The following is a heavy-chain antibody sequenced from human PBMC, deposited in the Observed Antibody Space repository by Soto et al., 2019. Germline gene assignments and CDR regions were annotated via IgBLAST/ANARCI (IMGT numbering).Heavy chain of an antibody. V-gene: IGHV1-69*13. CDR3: ARPDEGGYSSNHHYYYALDV. Sequence: WASVKVSCKASGGTFRSYSISWVRQAPGQGLEWMGGIIPIFDITNYAQKFQGRGTITADESTSTAYMELSSLGSDDTAVYYCARPDEGGYSSNHHYYYALDVWGQGTTVTVSS. D-gene: IGHD3-22*01. J-gene: IGHJ6*02. CDR2: IIPIFDIT. CDR1: GGTFRSYS.